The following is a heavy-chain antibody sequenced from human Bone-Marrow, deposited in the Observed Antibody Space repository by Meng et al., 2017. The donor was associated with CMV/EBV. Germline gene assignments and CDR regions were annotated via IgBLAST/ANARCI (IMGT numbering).Heavy chain of an antibody. D-gene: IGHD6-19*01. J-gene: IGHJ4*02. V-gene: IGHV4-39*07. Sequence: SETLSLTCTVSGGSISSSSYYWGWIRQPPGKGLEWIGSIYYSGSTYYNPSLKSRVTISVDTSKNQFSLKLSSVTAADTAVYYCARSVPLVSSGWYSNWGQGTLVTVSS. CDR1: GGSISSSSYY. CDR2: IYYSGST. CDR3: ARSVPLVSSGWYSN.